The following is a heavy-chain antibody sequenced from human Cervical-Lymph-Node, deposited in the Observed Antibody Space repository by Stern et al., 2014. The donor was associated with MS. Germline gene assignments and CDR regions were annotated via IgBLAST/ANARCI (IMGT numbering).Heavy chain of an antibody. V-gene: IGHV1-2*02. Sequence: VQLVQSGAEVKKPGASLKVSCTASGYTFRGYYIHWVRQAPGKGLEWLGGINTNSGGTKYAQCFQGRFTRTRDTSNSTTYMELSGLRPDDTAVYYCARGLIGGGDLSLDNWGQGTLVTVSS. CDR2: INTNSGGT. CDR3: ARGLIGGGDLSLDN. CDR1: GYTFRGYY. D-gene: IGHD3-10*01. J-gene: IGHJ4*02.